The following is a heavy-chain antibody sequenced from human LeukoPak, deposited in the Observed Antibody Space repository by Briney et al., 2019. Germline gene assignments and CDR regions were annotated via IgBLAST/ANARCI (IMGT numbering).Heavy chain of an antibody. CDR2: ISGSGGST. D-gene: IGHD3-16*01. J-gene: IGHJ4*02. Sequence: TGGSLRLSCAASGFTFSSYAMSWVRQAPGKGLEWVSAISGSGGSTYYADSVKGRFTISRDNSKNTVYLQMNSLSVDDTALYYCARGNYGSYYFDYWGQGTLVTVSS. CDR1: GFTFSSYA. V-gene: IGHV3-23*01. CDR3: ARGNYGSYYFDY.